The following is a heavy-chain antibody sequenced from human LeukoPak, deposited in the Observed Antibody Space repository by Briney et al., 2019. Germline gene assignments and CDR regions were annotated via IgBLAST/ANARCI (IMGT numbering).Heavy chain of an antibody. Sequence: GGSLRLSCAASGFTFSSYSINWVRQAPGKGLAWVSSISHSSTYINYADSVKGRFTISRDNAKNSLYLQMNSLGAEDTAVYYCTRGARNAFDIWGQGTMVTVSS. D-gene: IGHD6-6*01. CDR3: TRGARNAFDI. V-gene: IGHV3-21*01. J-gene: IGHJ3*02. CDR1: GFTFSSYS. CDR2: ISHSSTYI.